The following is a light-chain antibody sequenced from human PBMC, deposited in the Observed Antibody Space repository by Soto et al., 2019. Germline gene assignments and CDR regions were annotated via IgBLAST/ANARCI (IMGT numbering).Light chain of an antibody. CDR1: SSNIGSNY. CDR3: AAWDDSLSGGV. CDR2: KNN. V-gene: IGLV1-47*01. J-gene: IGLJ1*01. Sequence: QSVLTQPPSASGTPGQRVIISCSGSSSNIGSNYVYWYQQLPGTAPKLLIYKNNQRPSGVPDRFSGSKSGTSASLAISGRRSEDEADYYCAAWDDSLSGGVFGTGPKLTVL.